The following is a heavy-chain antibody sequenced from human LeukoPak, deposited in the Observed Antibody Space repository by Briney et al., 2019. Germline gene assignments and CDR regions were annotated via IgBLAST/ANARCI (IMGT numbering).Heavy chain of an antibody. CDR1: GFTFDDYG. CDR2: ISSSGSTM. J-gene: IGHJ4*02. D-gene: IGHD5-12*01. V-gene: IGHV3-11*01. CDR3: ARDPGSGYEEHFDY. Sequence: GGSLRLSCAASGFTFDDYGTSWIRQAPGKGLEWVSYISSSGSTMYYTDSVKGRFTISRDNAKDSLYLQMNSLRAEDTAVYYCARDPGSGYEEHFDYWGQGTLVTVSS.